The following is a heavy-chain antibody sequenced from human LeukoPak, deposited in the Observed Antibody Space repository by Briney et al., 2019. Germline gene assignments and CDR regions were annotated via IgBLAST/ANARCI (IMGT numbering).Heavy chain of an antibody. D-gene: IGHD6-19*01. Sequence: SGGSLRLSCAASGFTFSSYEMNWVRQAPGKGLEWVSYISSSGSTIYYADSVKGRFTISRDNAKNSLYLQMNSLRAEGTAVYHCARLGQWLVDWYFDLWGRGTLVTVSS. V-gene: IGHV3-48*03. CDR2: ISSSGSTI. J-gene: IGHJ2*01. CDR1: GFTFSSYE. CDR3: ARLGQWLVDWYFDL.